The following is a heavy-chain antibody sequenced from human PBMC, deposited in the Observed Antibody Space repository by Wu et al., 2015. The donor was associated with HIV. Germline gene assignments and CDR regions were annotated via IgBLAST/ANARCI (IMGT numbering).Heavy chain of an antibody. V-gene: IGHV1-18*01. D-gene: IGHD6-19*01. CDR1: TYTFTNYG. J-gene: IGHJ5*02. Sequence: QVQLVQSGPEVKKPGASVKVSCKTSTYTFTNYGLSWVRQAPGQGLEWMGWISALTGNTNSAQKFRGRVTLTKDTSTSTAYMELRSLKSDDTAVYYCARTHSKAAVVGPSNWFDPWGQGTLVIVSS. CDR2: ISALTGNT. CDR3: ARTHSKAAVVGPSNWFDP.